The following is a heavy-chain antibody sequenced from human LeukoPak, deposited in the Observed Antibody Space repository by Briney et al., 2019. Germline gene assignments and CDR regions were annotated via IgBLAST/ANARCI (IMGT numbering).Heavy chain of an antibody. J-gene: IGHJ6*02. CDR3: ARVLANYYYGMDV. CDR2: IYHSGST. CDR1: GGSISSSNW. Sequence: SETLXLTCTVSGGSISSSNWWSWVRQPPGKGLEWIGEIYHSGSTNYNPSLKSRVTISVDKSKNQFSLKLSPVTAADTAVYYCARVLANYYYGMDVWGQGTTVTVSS. D-gene: IGHD1-26*01. V-gene: IGHV4-4*02.